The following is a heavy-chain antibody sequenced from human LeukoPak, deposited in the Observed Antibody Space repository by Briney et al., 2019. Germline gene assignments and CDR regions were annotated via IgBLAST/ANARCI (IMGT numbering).Heavy chain of an antibody. CDR3: ARKTPGTSVDV. CDR2: ITNTGNT. D-gene: IGHD3-10*01. Sequence: NPSETLSLTCTVSGDSISNSAYCWVWIRQPPGKGLEWIGTITNTGNTYSNPSLKSRVTISIDTSKTQISLKLTSVTAADTAVFYCARKTPGTSVDVWGQGTPVTVSS. J-gene: IGHJ6*02. V-gene: IGHV4-39*01. CDR1: GDSISNSAYC.